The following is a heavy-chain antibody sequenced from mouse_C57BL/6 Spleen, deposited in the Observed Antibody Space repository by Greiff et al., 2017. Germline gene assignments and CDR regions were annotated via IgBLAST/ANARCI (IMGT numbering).Heavy chain of an antibody. CDR1: GFTFSDYG. CDR3: ARVLTGYFDY. V-gene: IGHV5-17*01. J-gene: IGHJ2*01. CDR2: ISSGGSTI. D-gene: IGHD4-1*01. Sequence: EVKLMESGGGLVKPGGSLKLSCAASGFTFSDYGMHWVRQAPEKGLEWVAYISSGGSTIYYADTVKGRFTISRDNAKNTLFLQMTSLRSEDTAMYYCARVLTGYFDYWGQGTTLTVSS.